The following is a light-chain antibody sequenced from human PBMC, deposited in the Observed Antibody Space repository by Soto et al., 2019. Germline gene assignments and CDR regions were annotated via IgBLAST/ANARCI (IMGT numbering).Light chain of an antibody. CDR3: QQYGSSPMT. CDR1: QGIGDT. V-gene: IGKV3-20*01. J-gene: IGKJ5*01. Sequence: QSPASLGGSPAPRAFLPGRASQGIGDTLAWYQHKPGQTPRLLIYDTSTRATGIPDRFSGSGSGTDFTLTISRLEPEDFAVYYCQQYGSSPMTFGQGTRLEIK. CDR2: DTS.